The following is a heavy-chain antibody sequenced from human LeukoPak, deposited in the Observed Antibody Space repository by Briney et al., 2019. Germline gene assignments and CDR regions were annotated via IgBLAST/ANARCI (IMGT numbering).Heavy chain of an antibody. Sequence: GGSLRLSCAASGFTFDDYAMHWVRQAPGKGLEWVSSITWNSDTIAYADSVRGRFTISRDNAKNSLYLQMNSLRAEDTAVYYCAELGITMIGGVWGKGTTVTISS. CDR1: GFTFDDYA. CDR2: ITWNSDTI. J-gene: IGHJ6*04. CDR3: AELGITMIGGV. V-gene: IGHV3-9*01. D-gene: IGHD3-10*02.